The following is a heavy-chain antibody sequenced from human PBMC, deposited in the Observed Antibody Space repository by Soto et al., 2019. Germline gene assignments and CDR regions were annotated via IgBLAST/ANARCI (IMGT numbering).Heavy chain of an antibody. CDR1: GGTFSSYA. CDR3: ARVVDYGDYYFDY. D-gene: IGHD4-17*01. Sequence: SVKVSCKASGGTFSSYAISWVRQAPGQGLEWMGGIIPIFGTANYAQKFQGRVTITADKSTSTAYMELSSLRSEDTAVYYCARVVDYGDYYFDYWGQGTLVTVSS. V-gene: IGHV1-69*06. CDR2: IIPIFGTA. J-gene: IGHJ4*02.